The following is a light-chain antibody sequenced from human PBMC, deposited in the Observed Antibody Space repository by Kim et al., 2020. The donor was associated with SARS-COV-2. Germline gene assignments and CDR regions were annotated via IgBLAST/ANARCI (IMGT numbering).Light chain of an antibody. CDR3: QQRSNWPPG. Sequence: EITLTQSPATLSLSPGERATLSCRASQTVSILAWYQQKPGQPPRLLIYDTSNRATGIPARFSGSGSGTDFTLTISSLEPEDVAVYYCQQRSNWPPGFGGGTKLEIK. CDR1: QTVSI. V-gene: IGKV3-11*01. CDR2: DTS. J-gene: IGKJ4*01.